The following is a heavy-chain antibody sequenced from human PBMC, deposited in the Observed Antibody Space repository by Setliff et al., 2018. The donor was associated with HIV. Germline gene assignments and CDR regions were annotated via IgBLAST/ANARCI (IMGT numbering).Heavy chain of an antibody. Sequence: SETLSLTCTVSGGSISSHYWSWIRQPPGKGLEWIGYIYYSGSTNYNPSLKSRVTISVDTSKNQSSLKLSSVTAADTAVYYCARGVAIFGVVILPPNWFDPWGQGTLVTVSS. CDR2: IYYSGST. CDR3: ARGVAIFGVVILPPNWFDP. V-gene: IGHV4-59*11. CDR1: GGSISSHY. D-gene: IGHD3-3*01. J-gene: IGHJ5*02.